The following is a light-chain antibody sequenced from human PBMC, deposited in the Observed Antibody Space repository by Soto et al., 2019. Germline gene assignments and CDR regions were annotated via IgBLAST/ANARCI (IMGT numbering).Light chain of an antibody. Sequence: EIVLTQPPGTLSLSPEERATLSCRASQSVSSNFLAWCQQKPGQAPRLLIYGASTRATGIPDRFSGSGSGTDFTLTVSRLEPEDFAVYYCQQYNSSPRTFGQGTKVDIK. J-gene: IGKJ1*01. CDR1: QSVSSNF. V-gene: IGKV3-20*01. CDR2: GAS. CDR3: QQYNSSPRT.